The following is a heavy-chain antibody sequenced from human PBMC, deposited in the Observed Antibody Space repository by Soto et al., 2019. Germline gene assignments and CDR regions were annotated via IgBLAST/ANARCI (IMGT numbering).Heavy chain of an antibody. Sequence: EVQLLESGGGLVQPGGSLRLSCAASGFTFSSYAMSWVRQAPGKGLEWVSAISVSGGSTYYADSVKGRFTISRDNSKNTLYLQMNSLRAEDMAVYYCAKGGLYGDRRFDYWGQGTLVTVSS. CDR1: GFTFSSYA. CDR2: ISVSGGST. D-gene: IGHD4-17*01. V-gene: IGHV3-23*01. CDR3: AKGGLYGDRRFDY. J-gene: IGHJ4*02.